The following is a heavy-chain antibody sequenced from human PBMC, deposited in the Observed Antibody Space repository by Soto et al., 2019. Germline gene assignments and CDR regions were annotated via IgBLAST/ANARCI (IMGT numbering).Heavy chain of an antibody. Sequence: PAETLSLTCSVSGDSVSSVDYFWAWIRQPPGQALEYIGYIYKSATTYYNPSFESRVAISLDTSKSQFSLNVTFVTAADTAVYFCARGRYCLTGRCFANWFDSWGQGTLLT. J-gene: IGHJ5*01. CDR2: IYKSATT. D-gene: IGHD2-15*01. CDR1: GDSVSSVDYF. CDR3: ARGRYCLTGRCFANWFDS. V-gene: IGHV4-30-4*01.